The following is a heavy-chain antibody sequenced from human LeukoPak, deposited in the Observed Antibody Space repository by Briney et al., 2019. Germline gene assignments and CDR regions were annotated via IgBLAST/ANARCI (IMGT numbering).Heavy chain of an antibody. D-gene: IGHD1-26*01. CDR3: AKDGTSGSYYGMDY. Sequence: GGSLRLSCAAYGFTFSSYAMSWVRQAPGKGLEWVSAISGSGGSTYYADSVKGRFTISRDNSKNTLYLQMNSLRAEDTAVYYCAKDGTSGSYYGMDYWGQGTLVTVSS. V-gene: IGHV3-23*01. J-gene: IGHJ4*02. CDR1: GFTFSSYA. CDR2: ISGSGGST.